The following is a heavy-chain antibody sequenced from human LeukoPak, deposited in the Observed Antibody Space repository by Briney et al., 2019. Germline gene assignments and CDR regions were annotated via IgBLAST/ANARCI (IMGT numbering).Heavy chain of an antibody. Sequence: ETLSLTCAVYGGSLSGYYWSWVRQSPGKGLEWIGEINHGGSTNYNPSLKSRVTMSVDTSKNHFSLKLSSVTAADTAVYFCAREGRMSMGIEYWGQGTLVTVSS. V-gene: IGHV4-34*01. D-gene: IGHD4/OR15-4a*01. CDR1: GGSLSGYY. CDR2: INHGGST. CDR3: AREGRMSMGIEY. J-gene: IGHJ4*02.